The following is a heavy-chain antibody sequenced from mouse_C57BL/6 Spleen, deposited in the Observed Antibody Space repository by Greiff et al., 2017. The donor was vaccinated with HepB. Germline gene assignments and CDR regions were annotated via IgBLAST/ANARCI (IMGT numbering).Heavy chain of an antibody. CDR1: GFNIKDDY. D-gene: IGHD1-1*01. CDR2: IDPENGDT. Sequence: EVQLQQSGAELVRPGASVKLSCTASGFNIKDDYMHWVKQRPEQGLEWIGWIDPENGDTEYASKFQGKATITADTSSNTAYLQLSSLTSEDTAVYYCTTKGYGSSYRLNWYFDVWGTGTKVTVSS. CDR3: TTKGYGSSYRLNWYFDV. J-gene: IGHJ1*03. V-gene: IGHV14-4*01.